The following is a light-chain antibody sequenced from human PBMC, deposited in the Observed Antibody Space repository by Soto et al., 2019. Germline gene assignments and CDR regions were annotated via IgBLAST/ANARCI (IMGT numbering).Light chain of an antibody. V-gene: IGKV3-15*01. CDR1: QSVSSN. Sequence: EIVMTQSPATLSVSAGERATLSCRASQSVSSNLAWYQQKPGQAPRLLIHGASTRATGIPARFSGSGSGTEFTLTISSLQSEDFAVYYCQQYNNCPPWSFGQGTKVEIK. J-gene: IGKJ1*01. CDR3: QQYNNCPPWS. CDR2: GAS.